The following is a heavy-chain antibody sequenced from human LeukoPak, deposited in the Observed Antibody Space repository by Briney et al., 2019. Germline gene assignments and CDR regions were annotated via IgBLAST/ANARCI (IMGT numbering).Heavy chain of an antibody. CDR3: VKEAPLSFDSLTGYGPSHPDC. D-gene: IGHD3-9*01. CDR1: GFTFSSYA. J-gene: IGHJ4*02. V-gene: IGHV3-30-3*01. CDR2: ISYDGSNK. Sequence: GGSLRLSCAASGFTFSSYAMHWVRQAPGKGLEWVAVISYDGSNKYYADSVKGRFTISRDNSKNTLYLEMNSLRVGDTAKYYCVKEAPLSFDSLTGYGPSHPDCWGQGTLVTVSS.